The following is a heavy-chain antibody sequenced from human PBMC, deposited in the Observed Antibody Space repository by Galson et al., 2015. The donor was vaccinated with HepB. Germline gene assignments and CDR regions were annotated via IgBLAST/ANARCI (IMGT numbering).Heavy chain of an antibody. D-gene: IGHD6-6*01. CDR3: ATPIAARPLYGLNY. V-gene: IGHV1-24*01. J-gene: IGHJ4*02. Sequence: SVKVSCKVSGYTLTELSMHWVRQAPGKGLEWMGGFDPEDGETIYAQKFQGRVTMTEDTSTDTAYMELSSLRSEDTAVYYCATPIAARPLYGLNYWGQGTLVTVSS. CDR2: FDPEDGET. CDR1: GYTLTELS.